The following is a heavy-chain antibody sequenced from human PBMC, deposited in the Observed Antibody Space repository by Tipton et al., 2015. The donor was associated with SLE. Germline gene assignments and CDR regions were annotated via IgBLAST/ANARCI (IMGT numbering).Heavy chain of an antibody. CDR3: TRAEFSSNWYMYWHFDL. CDR1: GRSFIGSY. J-gene: IGHJ2*01. D-gene: IGHD6-13*01. V-gene: IGHV4-34*01. Sequence: TLSLTCAVYGRSFIGSYWTGIRQPPGKGLEWIGDIDHSGVTHYNPSLKSRVTISRDTSGNQFSLNLSSVTASDTAVYFCTRAEFSSNWYMYWHFDLWGRGTLVTVSS. CDR2: IDHSGVT.